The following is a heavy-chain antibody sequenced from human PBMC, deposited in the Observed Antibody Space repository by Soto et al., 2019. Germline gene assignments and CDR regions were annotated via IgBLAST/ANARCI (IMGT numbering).Heavy chain of an antibody. CDR3: ARGRGTIFGVVIGRYGMDV. Sequence: ASVKVSCKASGGTFSSYAISWVRQAPGQGLEWIGGIIPSFVTAKYAQKFQGRVTITADESTSTAYMELSSLRSDDTAVYYCARGRGTIFGVVIGRYGMDVSGQGTTVTVSS. J-gene: IGHJ6*02. CDR1: GGTFSSYA. V-gene: IGHV1-69*13. D-gene: IGHD3-3*01. CDR2: IIPSFVTA.